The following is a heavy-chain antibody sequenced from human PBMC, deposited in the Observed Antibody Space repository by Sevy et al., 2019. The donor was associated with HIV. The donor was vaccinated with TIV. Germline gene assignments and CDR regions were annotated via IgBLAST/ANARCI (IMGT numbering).Heavy chain of an antibody. V-gene: IGHV3-21*01. J-gene: IGHJ6*02. CDR2: ISSSSSYI. D-gene: IGHD3-10*01. CDR3: ARDGWFGELWYYYYGMDV. Sequence: GGSLRLSCAASGFTFSSYSMNWVRQAPGKGLEWVSSISSSSSYIYYANSVKGRFTISRDNAKNSLYLQMNSLRAEDTAVYYCARDGWFGELWYYYYGMDVWGQGTTVTVS. CDR1: GFTFSSYS.